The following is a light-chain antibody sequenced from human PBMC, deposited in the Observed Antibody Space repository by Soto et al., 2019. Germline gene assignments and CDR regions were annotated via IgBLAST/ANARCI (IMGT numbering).Light chain of an antibody. J-gene: IGKJ4*01. CDR3: QQRSDWPLT. Sequence: EVVMTQSPATVSVSPGERGTLSCRASENINNRLAWYQQTPGQAPRLLIYGASTRATGIPARFSGSGSRTDFTLTISSLEPEDFAVYYCQQRSDWPLTFGGGTKVDIK. V-gene: IGKV3-11*01. CDR2: GAS. CDR1: ENINNR.